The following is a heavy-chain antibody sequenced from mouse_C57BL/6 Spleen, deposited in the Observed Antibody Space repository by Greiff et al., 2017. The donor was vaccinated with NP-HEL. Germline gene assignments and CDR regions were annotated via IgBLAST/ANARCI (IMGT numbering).Heavy chain of an antibody. CDR2: IDPENGDT. CDR3: TLLYYGSSYVYFDY. V-gene: IGHV14-4*01. CDR1: GFNIKDDY. J-gene: IGHJ2*01. D-gene: IGHD1-1*01. Sequence: VQLQQSGAELVRPGASVKLSCTASGFNIKDDYMHWVKQRPEQGLEWIGWIDPENGDTEYASKFQGKATITADTSSNKAYLQLSSLTSEDTAVYYCTLLYYGSSYVYFDYWGQGTTLTVSS.